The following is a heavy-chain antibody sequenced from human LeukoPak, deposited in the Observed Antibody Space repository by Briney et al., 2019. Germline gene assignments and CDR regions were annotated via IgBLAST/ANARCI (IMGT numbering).Heavy chain of an antibody. CDR3: ARVGVGATPFDY. D-gene: IGHD1-26*01. J-gene: IGHJ4*02. CDR2: IYYSGT. V-gene: IGHV4-59*12. Sequence: PSETLSLTCTVSGGSISSYYWSWIRQPPGKGLEWIGYIYYSGTNYNPPLKSRVTISVDASKNQFSLKLSSVTAADTAVYYCARVGVGATPFDYWGQGTLVTVSS. CDR1: GGSISSYY.